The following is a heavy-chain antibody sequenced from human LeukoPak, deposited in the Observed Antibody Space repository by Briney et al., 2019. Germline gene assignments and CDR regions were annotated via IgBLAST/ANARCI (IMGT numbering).Heavy chain of an antibody. D-gene: IGHD5-12*01. CDR1: GFMFSSYA. V-gene: IGHV3-33*01. Sequence: AGGSLRLSCAASGFMFSSYAIHWVPQAPGKGLEWVAFIWFDGSNKYYADSVKGRFTISRDNFSNTLYLQMNSLRAEDTAVYYCARDGGRAYDLDYWGQGTLVTVSS. CDR2: IWFDGSNK. J-gene: IGHJ4*02. CDR3: ARDGGRAYDLDY.